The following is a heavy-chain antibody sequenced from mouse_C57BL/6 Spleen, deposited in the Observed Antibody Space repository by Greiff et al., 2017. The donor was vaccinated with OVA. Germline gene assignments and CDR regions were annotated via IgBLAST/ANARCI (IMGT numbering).Heavy chain of an antibody. J-gene: IGHJ4*01. D-gene: IGHD1-1*01. CDR2: IDPSDSYT. V-gene: IGHV1-69*01. CDR1: GYTFTSYW. CDR3: ARGGITTVVAKNYYAMDY. Sequence: VKLQQPGAELVMPGASVKLSCKASGYTFTSYWMHWVKQRPGQGLEWIGEIDPSDSYTNYNQKFKGKSTLTVDKSSSTAYMQLSSLTSEDSAVYYCARGGITTVVAKNYYAMDYWGQGTSVTVSS.